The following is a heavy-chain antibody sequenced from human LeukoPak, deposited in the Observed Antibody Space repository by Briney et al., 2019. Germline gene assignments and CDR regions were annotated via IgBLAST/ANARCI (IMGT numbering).Heavy chain of an antibody. CDR3: AKDSGTYYGDYIDY. Sequence: PGGSLRLSCVASGFIFSRYGMHWVRRAPGKGLEWVTFIRYDGSNKDYADSVKGRFTISRDNTKNTLYLQVNSLRAEDTAVYYCAKDSGTYYGDYIDYWGQGTLVTVSS. V-gene: IGHV3-30*02. CDR1: GFIFSRYG. CDR2: IRYDGSNK. J-gene: IGHJ4*02. D-gene: IGHD3-10*01.